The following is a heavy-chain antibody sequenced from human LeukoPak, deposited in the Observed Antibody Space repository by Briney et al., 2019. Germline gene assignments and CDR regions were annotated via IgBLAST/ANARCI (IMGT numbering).Heavy chain of an antibody. Sequence: GGSLRLSCAASGFAFTNYAMNWVRLAPGKGLEWVSSISDSGGSTYYADSAKGRFTISRDNSKNTLYPQMDSLRAEDTAVYYCARDYADYVGFFFFDHWGQGTLVTVSS. CDR2: ISDSGGST. CDR3: ARDYADYVGFFFFDH. J-gene: IGHJ4*02. CDR1: GFAFTNYA. V-gene: IGHV3-23*01. D-gene: IGHD4-17*01.